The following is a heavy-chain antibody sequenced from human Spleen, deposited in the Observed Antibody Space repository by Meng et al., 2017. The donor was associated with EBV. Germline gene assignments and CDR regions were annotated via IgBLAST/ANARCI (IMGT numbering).Heavy chain of an antibody. CDR1: GFSFSDYY. J-gene: IGHJ4*02. CDR3: ARGPSLGGTAFDY. D-gene: IGHD1-26*01. Sequence: QVQLVESGGGLVKPGGSLRRSCAASGFSFSDYYMSWIRQAPGKGLEWVSYITSSGSTIYYADSVKGRFTISKDNAKKSLYLQMNSLRAEDTAVYYCARGPSLGGTAFDYWGQGTLVTVSS. V-gene: IGHV3-11*01. CDR2: ITSSGSTI.